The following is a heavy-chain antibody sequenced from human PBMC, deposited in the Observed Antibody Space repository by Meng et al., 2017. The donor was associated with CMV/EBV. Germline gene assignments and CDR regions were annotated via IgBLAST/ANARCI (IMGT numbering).Heavy chain of an antibody. Sequence: ASVKVSCKASGYTFTGYYMHWVRQAPGQGLEWMGWINPNSGGTNYAQKFQGRVTMTRDTSISTAYMELSRLRSDDTAVYYCARDPGDFWSGYNAIYYYYGMDVWGQGTTVTVSS. V-gene: IGHV1-2*02. CDR2: INPNSGGT. CDR3: ARDPGDFWSGYNAIYYYYGMDV. D-gene: IGHD3-3*01. J-gene: IGHJ6*02. CDR1: GYTFTGYY.